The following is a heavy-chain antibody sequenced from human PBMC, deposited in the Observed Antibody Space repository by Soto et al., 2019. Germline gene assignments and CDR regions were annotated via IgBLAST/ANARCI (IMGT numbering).Heavy chain of an antibody. CDR2: ISGSGGST. J-gene: IGHJ4*02. V-gene: IGHV3-23*01. D-gene: IGHD1-26*01. CDR1: GFTFSTYV. CDR3: AKDQRWDVPHFLHY. Sequence: GGSLRLSCAASGFTFSTYVMSWVRQAPGKGLEWVSGISGSGGSTYYADSVKGRFTISRDNSKNTLYLQMNSLRSDDTAVYYCAKDQRWDVPHFLHYWGQGTLVTVSS.